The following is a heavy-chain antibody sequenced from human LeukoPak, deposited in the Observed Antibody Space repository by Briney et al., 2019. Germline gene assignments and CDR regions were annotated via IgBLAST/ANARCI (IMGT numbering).Heavy chain of an antibody. V-gene: IGHV4-39*07. Sequence: PSETLSLTCTVSGGSISTITYYWGWIRQPPGKGLEWIGSMYYSGGTYYNPSLKSRVTISVDTSKNQFSLKLSSVTAADTAVYYCARVSWTGTTSFDIWGQGTMVTVSS. D-gene: IGHD1-1*01. CDR3: ARVSWTGTTSFDI. CDR1: GGSISTITYY. CDR2: MYYSGGT. J-gene: IGHJ3*02.